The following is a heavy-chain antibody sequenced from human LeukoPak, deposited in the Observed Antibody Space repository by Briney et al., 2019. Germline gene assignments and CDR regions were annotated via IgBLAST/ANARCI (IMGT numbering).Heavy chain of an antibody. D-gene: IGHD2-15*01. J-gene: IGHJ4*02. Sequence: GGSLRLSCAASGFTVSSNYMSWVRQVPGKGLEWVSVIYRDGSTYSADSVRGRFTISRDNSKNTLYRQMNSLRAEDTAVYYCATIVPDVPATLTFDYWGQGTLVTVSS. CDR1: GFTVSSNY. CDR3: ATIVPDVPATLTFDY. V-gene: IGHV3-66*01. CDR2: IYRDGST.